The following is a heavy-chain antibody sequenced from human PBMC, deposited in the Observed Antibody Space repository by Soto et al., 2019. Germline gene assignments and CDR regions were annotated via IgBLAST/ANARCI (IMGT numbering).Heavy chain of an antibody. Sequence: GGSLRLSCAASGFTFSSYAMHWVRQAPGKGLEYVSAISSNGGSTYYANSVKGRFTISRDNSKNTLYLQMGSLRAEDMAVYYCARAMVRGVIYPNWFDPWGQGTLVTVSS. J-gene: IGHJ5*02. V-gene: IGHV3-64*01. CDR1: GFTFSSYA. D-gene: IGHD3-10*01. CDR3: ARAMVRGVIYPNWFDP. CDR2: ISSNGGST.